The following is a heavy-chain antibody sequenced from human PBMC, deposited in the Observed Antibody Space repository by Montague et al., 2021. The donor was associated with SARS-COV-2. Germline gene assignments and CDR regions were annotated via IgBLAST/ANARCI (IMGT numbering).Heavy chain of an antibody. Sequence: SETLSLTCSVSGGSFSPYYWTWIRQTPGKGLEWIGYVSHTGSTNYNPSLQSRVSMFVDSSKSQFSLELSSVTAADTAMYYCARFRIWNHRYRLDAWGQGTPVTVSS. CDR3: ARFRIWNHRYRLDA. J-gene: IGHJ6*02. V-gene: IGHV4-59*12. CDR1: GGSFSPYY. CDR2: VSHTGST. D-gene: IGHD2-15*01.